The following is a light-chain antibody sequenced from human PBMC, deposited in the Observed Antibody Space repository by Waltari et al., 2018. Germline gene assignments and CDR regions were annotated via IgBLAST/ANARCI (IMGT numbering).Light chain of an antibody. CDR1: QGISNY. CDR2: AAS. CDR3: QKYNSALMWT. V-gene: IGKV1-27*01. Sequence: DIQMTQSPSSLSASVGDRVTITCRASQGISNYLAWYQQKPGKLPKLLIRAASTLQSGVPSLFIGSVSGTYFTLTITSLQPEDVATYYCQKYNSALMWTFGQGTKVEI. J-gene: IGKJ1*01.